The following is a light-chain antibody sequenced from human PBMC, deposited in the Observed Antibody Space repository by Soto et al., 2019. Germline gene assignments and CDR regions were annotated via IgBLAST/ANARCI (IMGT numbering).Light chain of an antibody. CDR3: QQRSTWPPFS. CDR1: QSIGSY. J-gene: IGKJ3*01. CDR2: EAS. V-gene: IGKV3-11*01. Sequence: EIVLTQSPATLSLSLGERATLSCRASQSIGSYLAWYQHKLGQPPRLLIYEASNRATGIPVRFSGSGSGTDFTLTLSSLEPEDFAVYYCQQRSTWPPFSFGPGTKVDIK.